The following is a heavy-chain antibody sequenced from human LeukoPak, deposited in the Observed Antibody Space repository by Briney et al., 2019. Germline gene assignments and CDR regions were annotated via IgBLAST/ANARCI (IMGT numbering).Heavy chain of an antibody. CDR1: GGSFSGYY. CDR2: IYYSGST. CDR3: ARANIVLMVYAIGDFDY. V-gene: IGHV4-34*01. D-gene: IGHD2-8*01. J-gene: IGHJ4*02. Sequence: SETLSLTCAVYGGSFSGYYWSWIRQPPGKGLEWIGGIYYSGSTYYNPSLKSRVTISVDTSKDQFSLKLSSVTAADTAVYYCARANIVLMVYAIGDFDYWGQGTLVTVSS.